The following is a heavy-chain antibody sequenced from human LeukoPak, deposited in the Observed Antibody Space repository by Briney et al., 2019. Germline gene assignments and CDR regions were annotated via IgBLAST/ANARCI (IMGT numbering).Heavy chain of an antibody. Sequence: ASVKVSCKASGYTFTSYDINWVRQATGQGLEWMGWMNPNSGNTGYAQKFQGRVTMTRNTSISTAYMELSSLRSEDTAVYYCARDHWGIVENGYDYFYYGMDVWGQGTLVTVSS. V-gene: IGHV1-8*01. CDR2: MNPNSGNT. J-gene: IGHJ6*02. CDR3: ARDHWGIVENGYDYFYYGMDV. D-gene: IGHD7-27*01. CDR1: GYTFTSYD.